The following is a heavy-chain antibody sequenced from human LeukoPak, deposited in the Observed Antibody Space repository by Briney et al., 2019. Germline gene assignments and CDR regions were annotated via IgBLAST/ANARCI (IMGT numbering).Heavy chain of an antibody. CDR1: GYTLTELS. CDR2: FDPEDGET. D-gene: IGHD2-21*02. J-gene: IGHJ4*02. V-gene: IGHV1-24*01. CDR3: ARTYCGGDCYSGYYFDY. Sequence: ASVKVSCKVSGYTLTELSMHWVRQAPGKGLEWMGGFDPEDGETIYAQKFRGRVTMTEDTSTDTAYMELSSLRSEDTAVYYCARTYCGGDCYSGYYFDYWGQGTLVTVSS.